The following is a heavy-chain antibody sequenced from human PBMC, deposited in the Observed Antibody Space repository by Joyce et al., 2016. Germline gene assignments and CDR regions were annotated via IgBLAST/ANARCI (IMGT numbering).Heavy chain of an antibody. D-gene: IGHD6-13*01. V-gene: IGHV4-39*01. Sequence: QLQLQESGPGLVKPSETLSLSCTVSGGSISSSNYYWGWIRQPPGKGLDWIGNIFYSGSTSFNPSLNSRFTISVDTSENQFSLTLTSVTAADTAVYYCARHKAYSSSWYRGIYFDYWGQGILVTVSS. CDR1: GGSISSSNYY. CDR2: IFYSGST. J-gene: IGHJ4*02. CDR3: ARHKAYSSSWYRGIYFDY.